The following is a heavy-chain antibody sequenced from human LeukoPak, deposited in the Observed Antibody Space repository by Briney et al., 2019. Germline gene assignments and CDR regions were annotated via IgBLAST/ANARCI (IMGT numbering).Heavy chain of an antibody. J-gene: IGHJ6*03. CDR2: ISSNGGST. CDR3: ARDGTTVTTSTLYYYYYYMDV. Sequence: GGSLRLSCAASGFTFSSYAMHWVRQAPGKGLEYVSAISSNGGSTYYANSVKGRFTISRDNSKNTLYLQMGSLRAGDMAVYYRARDGTTVTTSTLYYYYYYMDVWGKGTTVTVSS. V-gene: IGHV3-64*01. D-gene: IGHD4-17*01. CDR1: GFTFSSYA.